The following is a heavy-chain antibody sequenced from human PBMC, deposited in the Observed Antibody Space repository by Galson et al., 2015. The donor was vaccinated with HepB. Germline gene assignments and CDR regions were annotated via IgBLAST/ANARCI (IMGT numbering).Heavy chain of an antibody. CDR2: INTYNRKT. CDR3: SRGALVVGVGATQNNWFDP. CDR1: RFTFSTYS. J-gene: IGHJ5*02. D-gene: IGHD2-15*01. Sequence: QSGAEVKKPGASVKVSCKVSRFTFSTYSITWVRQAPGQGLEWMGWINTYNRKTNYAQKFQGRVTMTTDTFTKTVYMELRRLRSDDTAIYYCSRGALVVGVGATQNNWFDPWGQGTLVTVSS. V-gene: IGHV1-18*01.